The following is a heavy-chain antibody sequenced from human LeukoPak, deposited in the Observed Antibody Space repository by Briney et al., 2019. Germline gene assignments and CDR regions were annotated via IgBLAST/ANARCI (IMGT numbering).Heavy chain of an antibody. CDR2: IIPIFGTA. Sequence: GASVKVSCKASGGTFSSYAISWVRQAPGQGLEWMGGIIPIFGTANYAQKFQGRVTITADKSTSSAYMELSRLRSDDTAVYYCARGIKRQWLFGVRYWFDPWGQGTLVTVSS. CDR3: ARGIKRQWLFGVRYWFDP. V-gene: IGHV1-69*06. CDR1: GGTFSSYA. D-gene: IGHD6-19*01. J-gene: IGHJ5*02.